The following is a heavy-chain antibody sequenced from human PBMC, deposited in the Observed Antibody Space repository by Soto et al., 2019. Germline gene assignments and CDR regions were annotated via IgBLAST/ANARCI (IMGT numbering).Heavy chain of an antibody. D-gene: IGHD3-22*01. CDR1: GFAFSYHG. V-gene: IGHV3-33*06. J-gene: IGHJ4*02. CDR3: AKDDDTSSHYSLLDF. CDR2: TWSGGRGE. Sequence: QVQLVESGGGVVQPGTSLRLSGAASGFAFSYHGIHWVRQAPGKGLEWVAVTWSGGRGEYYADSVRGRFNISRDNSKTSVYLQMNSLRVEDTAVYYCAKDDDTSSHYSLLDFRGQGTLVTVSS.